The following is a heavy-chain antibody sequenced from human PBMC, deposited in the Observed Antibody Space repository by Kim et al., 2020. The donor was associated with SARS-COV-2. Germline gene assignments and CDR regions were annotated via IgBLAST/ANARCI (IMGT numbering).Heavy chain of an antibody. CDR1: GFTFSDYW. CDR3: ATNRYCSGGNCY. V-gene: IGHV3-74*01. CDR2: ITSDGSSK. Sequence: GGSLRLSCAASGFTFSDYWMHWVRQAPGKGLVWVSRITSDGSSKGYADSVKGRFTISRDNAKSTLYLQMNSLRDEDTAVYYCATNRYCSGGNCYWGQGTLVTVS. J-gene: IGHJ4*02. D-gene: IGHD2-15*01.